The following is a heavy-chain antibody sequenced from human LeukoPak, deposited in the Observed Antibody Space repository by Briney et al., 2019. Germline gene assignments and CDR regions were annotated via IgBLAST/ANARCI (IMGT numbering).Heavy chain of an antibody. Sequence: SETLSLTCTVSGGSISSYYWGWIRQPPGKGLEWIGYIYYSGSTNYNPSLKSRVTISVDKSKNQFSLKLSSVTAADTAVYYCAREDSSNLYVDSWGQGALVTVSS. CDR3: AREDSSNLYVDS. J-gene: IGHJ4*02. D-gene: IGHD6-13*01. CDR2: IYYSGST. V-gene: IGHV4-59*12. CDR1: GGSISSYY.